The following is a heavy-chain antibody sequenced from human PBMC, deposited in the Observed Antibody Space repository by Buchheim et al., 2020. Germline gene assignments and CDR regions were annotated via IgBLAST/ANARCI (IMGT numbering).Heavy chain of an antibody. CDR1: GYTFTSYY. Sequence: QVQLVQSGAEVKKPGASVKVSCKASGYTFTSYYVLWVRQAPGQGLEWMGIINPRGGSTNYAQKFLGRVAMTRDTSTSTVYVELSSLRSEDTAVYYCARRQYDSNKLVGMGGYYFDYWGQGTL. D-gene: IGHD3-22*01. V-gene: IGHV1-46*01. CDR2: INPRGGST. CDR3: ARRQYDSNKLVGMGGYYFDY. J-gene: IGHJ4*02.